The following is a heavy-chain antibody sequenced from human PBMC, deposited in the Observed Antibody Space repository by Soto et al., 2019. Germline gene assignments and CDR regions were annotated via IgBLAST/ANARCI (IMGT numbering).Heavy chain of an antibody. J-gene: IGHJ3*02. CDR2: VGRVGET. CDR3: ARRGRTPGWDVFDI. Sequence: EVQLVESGGGLVQPGGSLRLSCAASGFTFSIYDFHWVRQPIGKGLEWVSGVGRVGETIYPGSVKGRFTMSRDNAGNSLYLQKNSLGAEDTAVDYCARRGRTPGWDVFDILGRGNIVTVSS. CDR1: GFTFSIYD. D-gene: IGHD2-15*01. V-gene: IGHV3-13*01.